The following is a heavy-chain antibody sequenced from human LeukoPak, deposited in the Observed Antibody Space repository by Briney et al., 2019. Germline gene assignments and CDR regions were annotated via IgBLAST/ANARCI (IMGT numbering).Heavy chain of an antibody. Sequence: SETLSLTCSVSGGSIRTYYWSWIRQTPGKGLEWIGYIYYSGSTNYNPSLKSRVTISVDTSKNQFSLRLSSVTAADTAVYYCARVRNWDGSGNYYASGGYYYYMDVWGKGTTVTVSS. CDR1: GGSIRTYY. V-gene: IGHV4-59*01. CDR3: ARVRNWDGSGNYYASGGYYYYMDV. CDR2: IYYSGST. J-gene: IGHJ6*03. D-gene: IGHD3-10*01.